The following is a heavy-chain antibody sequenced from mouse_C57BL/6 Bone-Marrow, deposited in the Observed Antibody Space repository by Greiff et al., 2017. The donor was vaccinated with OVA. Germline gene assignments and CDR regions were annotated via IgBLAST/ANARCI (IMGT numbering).Heavy chain of an antibody. Sequence: QVQLQQPGAELVKPGASVKVSCKASGYTFTSYWMHWVKQRPGQGLEWIGRIHPSDSDTNYNQKFKGKATLTVDKSSSTAYMQLSSLTSEDAAVDYCAITLYWFAYWGQGTLVTVSA. J-gene: IGHJ3*01. CDR3: AITLYWFAY. CDR1: GYTFTSYW. CDR2: IHPSDSDT. D-gene: IGHD6-1*01. V-gene: IGHV1-74*01.